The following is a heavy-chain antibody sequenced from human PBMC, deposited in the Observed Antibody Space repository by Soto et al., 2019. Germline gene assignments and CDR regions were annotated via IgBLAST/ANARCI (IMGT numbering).Heavy chain of an antibody. J-gene: IGHJ5*02. Sequence: QVQLVQSGAEVKKPGASVKVSCKASGYTFTSYGISWVRQAPGQGLEWMGWISAYNGNTNYAQKLQGRVTMTTDTTPSTADMEVRSMRSDDTAVYYCAREPYSGSYSGGFDPWGQGTLVTVSS. CDR3: AREPYSGSYSGGFDP. V-gene: IGHV1-18*01. CDR1: GYTFTSYG. CDR2: ISAYNGNT. D-gene: IGHD1-26*01.